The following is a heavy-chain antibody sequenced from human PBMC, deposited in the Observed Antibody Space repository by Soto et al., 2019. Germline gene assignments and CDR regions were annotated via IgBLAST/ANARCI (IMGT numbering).Heavy chain of an antibody. Sequence: RLSCTASGFTFGDYAMSWVRQAPGKGLEWVGFIRSKAYGGTTEYAASVKGRFTISRDDSKSIAYLQMNSLKTEDTAVYYCTRQVGYCSSTSCYWAYGDYYYGMDVWGQGTTVTVSS. CDR1: GFTFGDYA. V-gene: IGHV3-49*04. CDR2: IRSKAYGGTT. J-gene: IGHJ6*02. D-gene: IGHD2-2*01. CDR3: TRQVGYCSSTSCYWAYGDYYYGMDV.